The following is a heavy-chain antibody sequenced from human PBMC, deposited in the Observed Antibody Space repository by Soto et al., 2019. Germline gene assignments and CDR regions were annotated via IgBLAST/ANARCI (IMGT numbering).Heavy chain of an antibody. J-gene: IGHJ4*02. CDR2: IRSKAYSYAT. CDR3: LTSIREATRDFDY. V-gene: IGHV3-73*01. Sequence: GGSLRLSCAASGFSFSGSAMYWVRQASGKGLEWVGRIRSKAYSYATAYGASLKGRFGIFRDDTKNTAYLQINSLKSEDTAVYYCLTSIREATRDFDYWGQGTLVTVSS. D-gene: IGHD5-12*01. CDR1: GFSFSGSA.